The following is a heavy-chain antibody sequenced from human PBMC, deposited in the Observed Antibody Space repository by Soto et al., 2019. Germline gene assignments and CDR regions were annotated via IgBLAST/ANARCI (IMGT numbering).Heavy chain of an antibody. V-gene: IGHV4-30-4*01. CDR2: IYYSGST. CDR1: GGSISSGDYY. CDR3: ARVGGIVGATTHDY. Sequence: SETLSLTCTVSGGSISSGDYYWSWIRQPPGKGLEWIWYIYYSGSTYYNPSLKSRVTISVDTSKNQFSLKLSSVTAADTAVYYCARVGGIVGATTHDYWGQGTLVTVS. J-gene: IGHJ4*02. D-gene: IGHD1-26*01.